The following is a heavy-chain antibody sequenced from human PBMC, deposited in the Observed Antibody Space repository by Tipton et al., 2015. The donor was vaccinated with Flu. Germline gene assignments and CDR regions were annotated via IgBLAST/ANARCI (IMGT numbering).Heavy chain of an antibody. CDR1: GGSIRGYY. J-gene: IGHJ4*02. V-gene: IGHV4-59*01. Sequence: TLSLTCTVSGGSIRGYYWNWIRQFPGKGLEWIGYIYFSGSTEYNPSLRSRVTISLDTSKKHFSLNLSSVIAADTAMYYCARGSYGELLYFDYWGQGTLGIVSS. CDR2: IYFSGST. CDR3: ARGSYGELLYFDY. D-gene: IGHD1-26*01.